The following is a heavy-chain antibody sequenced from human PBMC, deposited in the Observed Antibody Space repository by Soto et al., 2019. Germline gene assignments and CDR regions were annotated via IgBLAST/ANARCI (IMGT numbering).Heavy chain of an antibody. J-gene: IGHJ6*02. D-gene: IGHD6-13*01. V-gene: IGHV1-58*01. CDR2: IVVGSGNT. CDR1: GFTFTSSA. CDR3: AAAPRPMAAAGTYGMDL. Sequence: QMQLVQSGPEVKKPGTSVKVSCKASGFTFTSSAVQWVRQARGQRLEWIGWIVVGSGNTNYAQKFQERVTITRDLSTSTAHMERSSLRSEDTAVYYCAAAPRPMAAAGTYGMDLWGPGTTVTVS.